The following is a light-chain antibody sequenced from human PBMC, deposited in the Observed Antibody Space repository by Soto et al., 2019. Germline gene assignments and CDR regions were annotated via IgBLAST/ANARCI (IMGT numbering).Light chain of an antibody. V-gene: IGLV2-14*01. J-gene: IGLJ2*01. CDR3: SSYTRSSTLYVL. CDR2: DVS. Sequence: QSVLTQPASVSGSPGQSITISCTGTSSDVGGYNYVSWYQQHPGKAPNLMIYDVSNRPSGVSNRFSGSKSGNTASLTISGHQAEDEADYYCSSYTRSSTLYVLFGGGTKLTVL. CDR1: SSDVGGYNY.